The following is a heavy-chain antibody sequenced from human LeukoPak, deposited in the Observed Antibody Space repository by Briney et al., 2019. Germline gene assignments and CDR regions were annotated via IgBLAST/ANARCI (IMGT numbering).Heavy chain of an antibody. D-gene: IGHD6-13*01. J-gene: IGHJ4*02. Sequence: GGSLRLSCAGSGFTFSHFGIHWVRQAPGKGLEWLALIWYDGSNKYYADSVKGRFTISRDNSQSTVYLQMNSLRAEDTAVYYCARAGLGASADIWGPGALVTVSS. CDR3: ARAGLGASADI. CDR1: GFTFSHFG. CDR2: IWYDGSNK. V-gene: IGHV3-33*01.